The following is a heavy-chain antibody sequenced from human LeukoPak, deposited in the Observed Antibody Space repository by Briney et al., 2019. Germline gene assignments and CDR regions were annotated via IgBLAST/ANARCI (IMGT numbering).Heavy chain of an antibody. CDR3: ARQYYYDSSGYLY. Sequence: SVKVSCKASGDTFSSYAISWVRQAPGQGLEWMGGIIPIFGTANYAQKFQGRVTITTDESTSTAYMELSSLRSEDTAVYYCARQYYYDSSGYLYWGQGTLVTVSS. V-gene: IGHV1-69*05. J-gene: IGHJ4*02. D-gene: IGHD3-22*01. CDR2: IIPIFGTA. CDR1: GDTFSSYA.